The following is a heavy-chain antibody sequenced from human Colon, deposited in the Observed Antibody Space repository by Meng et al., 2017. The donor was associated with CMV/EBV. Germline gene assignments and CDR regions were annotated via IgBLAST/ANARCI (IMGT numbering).Heavy chain of an antibody. Sequence: QLQESGPGLVKPSETLSLTCTVSDVSIKTTSYYWGWIRQPPGKGLEWIGSVYYNDSTYYNPSLKSRVTISIDTSNNQFSLKLTSVTAADTAVYFCARDWFVGATYNWFDPWGQGTLVTVSS. D-gene: IGHD1-26*01. CDR2: VYYNDST. CDR1: DVSIKTTSYY. CDR3: ARDWFVGATYNWFDP. V-gene: IGHV4-39*07. J-gene: IGHJ5*02.